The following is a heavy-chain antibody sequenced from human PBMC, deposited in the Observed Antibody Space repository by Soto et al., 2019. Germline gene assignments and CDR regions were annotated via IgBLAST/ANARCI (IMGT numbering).Heavy chain of an antibody. CDR2: INHSGST. J-gene: IGHJ6*03. D-gene: IGHD3-9*01. CDR1: GGSFSGYY. CDR3: ARTYYDILTGYYVHYYYYYMDV. V-gene: IGHV4-34*01. Sequence: SETLSLTCAVYGGSFSGYYWSWIRQPPGKGLEWIGEINHSGSTNYNPSLKSRVTISVDTSKNQFSLKLSSVTAADTAVYYCARTYYDILTGYYVHYYYYYMDVWGKGTTVTVSS.